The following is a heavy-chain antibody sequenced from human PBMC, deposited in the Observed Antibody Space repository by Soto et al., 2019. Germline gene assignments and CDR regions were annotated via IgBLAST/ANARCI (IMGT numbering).Heavy chain of an antibody. CDR3: ARLHYYAIDY. CDR1: GFTVSSNY. D-gene: IGHD1-26*01. CDR2: IYSGGST. J-gene: IGHJ4*02. V-gene: IGHV3-53*01. Sequence: GGSLRLSCAASGFTVSSNYMSWVRQAPGKGLEWVSVIYSGGSTYYADSVKGRLTISRDNSKNTLYLQMNSLRAEDTAVYYCARLHYYAIDYWGQGTLVTVSS.